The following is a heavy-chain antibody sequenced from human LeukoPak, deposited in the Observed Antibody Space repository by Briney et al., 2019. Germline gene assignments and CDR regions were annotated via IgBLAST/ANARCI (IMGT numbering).Heavy chain of an antibody. J-gene: IGHJ4*02. V-gene: IGHV3-53*01. D-gene: IGHD1-26*01. CDR2: IYSGGST. CDR3: ASSVGAGTGSLDY. Sequence: SGGSLRLSCAASGFTVSSNYMSWVRQAPGKGLEWVSVIYSGGSTYYADSVKGRFTISRDNSKNTLYLQMNSLRAEDTAVYYCASSVGAGTGSLDYWGQGTLVTVSS. CDR1: GFTVSSNY.